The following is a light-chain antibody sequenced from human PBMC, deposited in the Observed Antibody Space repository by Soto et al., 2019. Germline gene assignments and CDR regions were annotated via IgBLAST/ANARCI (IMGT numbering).Light chain of an antibody. CDR2: GNN. J-gene: IGLJ3*02. Sequence: QSVLTRPPSASGTPGQTVTISSSGSSSNIGTNYVFWYQQLPGTAPKLLIYGNNQRPSGVPDRFSGSRSGTSASLAISGLRPEDEADYYCAVWDDSLSGVVFGGGTKLTVL. V-gene: IGLV1-47*01. CDR3: AVWDDSLSGVV. CDR1: SSNIGTNY.